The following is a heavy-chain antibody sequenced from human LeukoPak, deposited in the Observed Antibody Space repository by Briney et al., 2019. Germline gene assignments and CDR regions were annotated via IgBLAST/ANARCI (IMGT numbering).Heavy chain of an antibody. V-gene: IGHV1-2*02. Sequence: GASVKVSCKASGYTFTGYYMHWVRQAPGQGLEWMGWINPNSGGTNYAQKFQGRVTMTRDTSISTAYMELSRLRSDDTAVYYCARSPRRYRSSTSCYIFDYWGQGTLVTVSS. CDR2: INPNSGGT. CDR1: GYTFTGYY. D-gene: IGHD2-2*02. J-gene: IGHJ4*02. CDR3: ARSPRRYRSSTSCYIFDY.